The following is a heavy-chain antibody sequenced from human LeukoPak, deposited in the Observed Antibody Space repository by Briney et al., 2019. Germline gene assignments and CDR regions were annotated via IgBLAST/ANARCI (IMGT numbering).Heavy chain of an antibody. V-gene: IGHV3-53*01. CDR1: GFTVSSNY. D-gene: IGHD4-17*01. CDR3: ARGPDYGDSHYFYMDV. Sequence: GGPLRLSCAASGFTVSSNYMSWVRQAPGKGLEWVSVIYSGGRMYYADSVKGRFTISRDNSKNTLYLQMSSLRAEDTAVYYCARGPDYGDSHYFYMDVWGKGTTVTVSS. J-gene: IGHJ6*03. CDR2: IYSGGRM.